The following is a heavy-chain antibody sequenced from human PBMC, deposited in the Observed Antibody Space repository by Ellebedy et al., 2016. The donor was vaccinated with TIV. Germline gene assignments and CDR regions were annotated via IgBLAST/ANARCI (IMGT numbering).Heavy chain of an antibody. CDR2: IAYDGSNK. CDR1: GFTFSSYG. CDR3: AKDRPGSLYGMDV. J-gene: IGHJ6*02. V-gene: IGHV3-30*18. D-gene: IGHD3-10*01. Sequence: GESLKISCAASGFTFSSYGMHWVRQAPGKGLEWVAVIAYDGSNKYHADSVKGRFTISRDNSKNTPYLQMNSLRAEDTAVYYSAKDRPGSLYGMDVWGQGTTVTVSS.